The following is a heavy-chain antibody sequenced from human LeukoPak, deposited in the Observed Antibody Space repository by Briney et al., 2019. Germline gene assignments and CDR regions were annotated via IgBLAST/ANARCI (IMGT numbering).Heavy chain of an antibody. CDR3: AKDLGVLWFGDPY. Sequence: PGGSLRLSCAASGFTFSSYAMSWVRQAPGKGLEWVSTLSGSGGSTYYADSVKGRFTISRDNSKNTLNLQMNSLRAEDTAVYYCAKDLGVLWFGDPYWGQGTLVTVSS. V-gene: IGHV3-23*01. D-gene: IGHD3-10*01. CDR2: LSGSGGST. CDR1: GFTFSSYA. J-gene: IGHJ4*02.